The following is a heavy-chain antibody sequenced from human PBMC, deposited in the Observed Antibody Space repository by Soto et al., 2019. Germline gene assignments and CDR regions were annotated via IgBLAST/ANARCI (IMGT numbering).Heavy chain of an antibody. CDR1: GGSISSGGYY. CDR3: ARGGWLHSDFDY. V-gene: IGHV4-31*03. J-gene: IGHJ4*02. Sequence: PSETLSLTCTVSGGSISSGGYYWSWLRQHPGKGMEWIGYIYYSGSTCYNSSLKSRVTISVDTSKNQYSLKLSSVTAADTAVYYCARGGWLHSDFDYWGQGTLVTVSS. D-gene: IGHD5-12*01. CDR2: IYYSGST.